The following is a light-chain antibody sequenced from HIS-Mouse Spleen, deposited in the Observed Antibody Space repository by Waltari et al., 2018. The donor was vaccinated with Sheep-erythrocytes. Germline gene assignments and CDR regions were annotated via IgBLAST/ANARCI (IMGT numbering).Light chain of an antibody. CDR3: QQYGSSPYT. Sequence: EIVLTQSPGTLSLSPGERATLSCSASQSVSSSYLAWYQQKPGQAPRLLIYGASSRATGIPDRFSGSGSGTDFTLTISRLEPEDFAVYYCQQYGSSPYTFGQGPSWRSN. CDR1: QSVSSSY. J-gene: IGKJ2*01. V-gene: IGKV3-20*01. CDR2: GAS.